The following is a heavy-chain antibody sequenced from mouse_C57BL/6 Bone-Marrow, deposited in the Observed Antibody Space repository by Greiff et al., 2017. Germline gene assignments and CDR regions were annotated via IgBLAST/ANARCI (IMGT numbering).Heavy chain of an antibody. CDR1: GYTFTDYY. CDR3: ARLTITTVVAPNYFDY. CDR2: INPYNGGT. V-gene: IGHV1-19*01. J-gene: IGHJ2*01. D-gene: IGHD1-1*01. Sequence: EVQLQQSGPVLVKPGASVKMSCKASGYTFTDYYMNWVKQSYGKSLEWIGVINPYNGGTSYNQKFKGKATLTVDKSSSTAYMELNSLTSEDSAVYYCARLTITTVVAPNYFDYWGQGTTLTVSS.